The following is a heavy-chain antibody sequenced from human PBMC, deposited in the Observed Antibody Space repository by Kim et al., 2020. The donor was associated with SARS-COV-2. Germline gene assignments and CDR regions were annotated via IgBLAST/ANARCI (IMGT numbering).Heavy chain of an antibody. D-gene: IGHD2-21*02. Sequence: RGSLRLSCAASGFTFSSYSMNWVRQAPGKGLEWVSSISSSSSYIYYADSVKGRFTISRDNAKNSLYLQMNSLRAEDTAVYYCASPLGDDYYYYYGMDVWGQGTTVTVSS. J-gene: IGHJ6*02. V-gene: IGHV3-21*01. CDR2: ISSSSSYI. CDR3: ASPLGDDYYYYYGMDV. CDR1: GFTFSSYS.